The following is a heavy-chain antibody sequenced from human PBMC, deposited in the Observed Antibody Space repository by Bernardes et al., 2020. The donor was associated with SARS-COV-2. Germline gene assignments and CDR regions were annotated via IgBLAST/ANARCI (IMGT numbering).Heavy chain of an antibody. J-gene: IGHJ4*02. V-gene: IGHV3-23*01. D-gene: IGHD3-22*01. CDR1: GLTFTDYA. Sequence: GWSLRLSCAASGLTFTDYAMSWVRQAPGKGLEWVSGIYAFGGTAYYADSAKGRFTISRDNAKSTLYLPLNSLRADDTAVYYCAKDFPHDESRPSSFFESWGQGVLVTVSA. CDR3: AKDFPHDESRPSSFFES. CDR2: IYAFGGTA.